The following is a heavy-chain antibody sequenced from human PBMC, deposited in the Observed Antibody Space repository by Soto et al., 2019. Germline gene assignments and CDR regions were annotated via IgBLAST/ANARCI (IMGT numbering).Heavy chain of an antibody. CDR1: GGSISSSSYY. J-gene: IGHJ6*02. Sequence: NPSETLSLTCTVSGGSISSSSYYWGWIRQPPGKGLEWIGSIYYSGSTYYNPSLKSRVTISVDTSKNQFSLKLSSVTAADTAVYYCARHPYCSGGSCYPLGYYGMDVWGQGTTVTVSS. CDR2: IYYSGST. D-gene: IGHD2-15*01. V-gene: IGHV4-39*01. CDR3: ARHPYCSGGSCYPLGYYGMDV.